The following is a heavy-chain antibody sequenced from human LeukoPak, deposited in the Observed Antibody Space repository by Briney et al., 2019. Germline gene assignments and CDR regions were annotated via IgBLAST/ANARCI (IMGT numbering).Heavy chain of an antibody. V-gene: IGHV4-34*01. CDR1: GGSFSGYY. J-gene: IGHJ6*03. CDR3: ASIYYYYYYMDV. Sequence: SETLSLTCAVYGGSFSGYYWSWIRQPPGKGLEWIGEINPSGSTNYNPSLKSRVTISVDTSKNQFSLKLSSVTAADTAVYYCASIYYYYYYMDVWGKGTTVTISS. CDR2: INPSGST.